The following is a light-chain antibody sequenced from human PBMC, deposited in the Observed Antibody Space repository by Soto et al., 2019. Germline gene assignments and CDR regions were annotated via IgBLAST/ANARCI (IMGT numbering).Light chain of an antibody. CDR1: QSVRNNY. CDR3: QHYGTSSALIS. V-gene: IGKV3-20*01. J-gene: IGKJ3*01. CDR2: GAS. Sequence: EIVLTQSPGTLSLSPGERATLSCRASQSVRNNYLAWYQQKPGQAPRPLIYGASSRATGIPDRFSGSGSGTYFTLSIGRLEPEDFAEYYCQHYGTSSALISFGPGTKVDF.